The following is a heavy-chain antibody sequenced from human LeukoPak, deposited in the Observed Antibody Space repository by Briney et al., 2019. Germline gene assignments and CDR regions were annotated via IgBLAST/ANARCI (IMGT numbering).Heavy chain of an antibody. CDR1: GYTFTRYW. CDR3: VRTSGWYSSWFDP. CDR2: IYPGDSDT. V-gene: IGHV5-51*01. Sequence: NLGESLKISCKGSGYTFTRYWIGWVRQMPGKGLEWMAIIYPGDSDTRYSPSFQGQVTISADKSISTAYMQWSSLKASDTAIYYCVRTSGWYSSWFDPWGQGTLVTVSS. D-gene: IGHD6-19*01. J-gene: IGHJ5*02.